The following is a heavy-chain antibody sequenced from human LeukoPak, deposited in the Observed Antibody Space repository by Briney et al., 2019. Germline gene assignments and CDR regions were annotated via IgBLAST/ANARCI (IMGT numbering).Heavy chain of an antibody. J-gene: IGHJ3*02. Sequence: PSETLSLTCAVYGGSFSGYYWSWIRQPPGKGLEWIGEINHSGSTNYNPSLKSRVTISVDTSKNQFSLKLSSVTAADTAVYYCARQEPGIDAFDIWGQGTMVTVSS. CDR1: GGSFSGYY. CDR2: INHSGST. V-gene: IGHV4-34*01. CDR3: ARQEPGIDAFDI. D-gene: IGHD1-14*01.